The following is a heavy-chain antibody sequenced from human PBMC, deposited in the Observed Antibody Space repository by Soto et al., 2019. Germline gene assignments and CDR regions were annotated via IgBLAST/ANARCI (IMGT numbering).Heavy chain of an antibody. J-gene: IGHJ6*03. CDR2: ISAYNGNT. V-gene: IGHV1-18*01. CDR3: ARVPSGAATDYYYYMDV. D-gene: IGHD1-26*01. CDR1: GYTFTSYG. Sequence: ASVKVSCKGSGYTFTSYGISWVRQAPGQGLEWMGWISAYNGNTNYAQKLQGRVTMTTDTSKSTAYMELRSLRSDDTAVFYCARVPSGAATDYYYYMDVWGKGTTVTVSS.